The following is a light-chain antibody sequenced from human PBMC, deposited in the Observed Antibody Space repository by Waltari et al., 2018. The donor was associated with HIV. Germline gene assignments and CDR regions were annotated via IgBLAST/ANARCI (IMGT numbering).Light chain of an antibody. Sequence: QTVVTQEPSFSVSPGGTVTLTCGLSSGSVSTNYYPRWSKQSPGQAPRTLIYSTDIRSAGAPARFSGSILGNKAALTITGAQAEDEADYYCVVYLSSGSWVFGGGTKVTVL. CDR1: SGSVSTNYY. CDR2: STD. J-gene: IGLJ3*02. V-gene: IGLV8-61*01. CDR3: VVYLSSGSWV.